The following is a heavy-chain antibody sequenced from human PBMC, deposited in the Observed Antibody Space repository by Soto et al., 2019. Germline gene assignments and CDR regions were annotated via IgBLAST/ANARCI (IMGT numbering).Heavy chain of an antibody. V-gene: IGHV3-53*01. D-gene: IGHD1-26*01. CDR1: GFTISNNY. CDR3: GRAPPPEWELLPCAFDV. Sequence: EVKLVESGGGFIQRGGSLRLSCAASGFTISNNYMNWVRQAPGKGLEWVSVIYSIGTTYYSDSVKGRFTISTDNSKNTIFLQMNSLRAEQTAGYYGGRAPPPEWELLPCAFDVWGLGTMVTVSS. J-gene: IGHJ3*01. CDR2: IYSIGTT.